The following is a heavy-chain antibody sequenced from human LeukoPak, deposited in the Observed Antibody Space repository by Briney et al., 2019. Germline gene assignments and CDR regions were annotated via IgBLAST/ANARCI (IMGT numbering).Heavy chain of an antibody. CDR3: TTDYYDSGSDMDV. Sequence: GGSLRLFCAASGFSFDNAWMSWVRQAPGKGLEWVGRIKRKSEGGITQYAAPVKDRFTISRDDSENTLYLQMNSLKIEDTAVYYCTTDYYDSGSDMDVWGKGTTVTVSS. CDR2: IKRKSEGGIT. V-gene: IGHV3-15*01. D-gene: IGHD3-22*01. J-gene: IGHJ6*03. CDR1: GFSFDNAW.